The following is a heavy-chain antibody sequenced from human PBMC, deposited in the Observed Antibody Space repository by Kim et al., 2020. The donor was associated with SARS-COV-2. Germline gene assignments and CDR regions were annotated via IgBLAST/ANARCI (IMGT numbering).Heavy chain of an antibody. J-gene: IGHJ6*02. CDR3: ARAGGAAAGTFYYYGMDV. Sequence: KGRFTISRDNAKNSLYLQMNSLRAEDTAVYYCARAGGAAAGTFYYYGMDVWGQGTTVTVSS. V-gene: IGHV3-11*01. D-gene: IGHD6-13*01.